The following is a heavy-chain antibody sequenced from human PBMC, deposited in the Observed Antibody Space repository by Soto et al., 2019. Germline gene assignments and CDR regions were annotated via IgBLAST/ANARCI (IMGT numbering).Heavy chain of an antibody. CDR3: ARDRGVYGDYAYYYYYYYMDF. CDR1: GFTFSSYS. CDR2: ISSSSSTI. D-gene: IGHD4-17*01. V-gene: IGHV3-48*01. J-gene: IGHJ6*03. Sequence: GGSLRLSCAASGFTFSSYSMNWVRQAPGKGLEWVSYISSSSSTIYYADSVKGRFTISRDNAKNSLYLQMNSLRAEDTAVYYCARDRGVYGDYAYYYYYYYMDFWGKGTTVTLSS.